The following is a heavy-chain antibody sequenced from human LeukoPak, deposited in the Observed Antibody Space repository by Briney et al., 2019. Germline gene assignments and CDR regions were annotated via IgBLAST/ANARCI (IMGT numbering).Heavy chain of an antibody. CDR3: ARIMNDFWSGYYPLALNY. CDR1: GFTSSNYV. J-gene: IGHJ4*02. V-gene: IGHV3-33*08. Sequence: GGSLRLSCAASGFTSSNYVMNWVRQAPGKGLEWVAVIWHDGRNKYYVDSVKGRFTISRDNSKNTLYLQMTSLRAEDTAVYYCARIMNDFWSGYYPLALNYWGQGTPVTVSS. CDR2: IWHDGRNK. D-gene: IGHD3-3*01.